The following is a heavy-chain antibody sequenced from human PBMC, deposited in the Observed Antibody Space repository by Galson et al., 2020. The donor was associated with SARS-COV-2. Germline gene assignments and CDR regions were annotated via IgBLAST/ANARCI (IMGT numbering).Heavy chain of an antibody. J-gene: IGHJ6*02. CDR3: ARLGYCSSTSCYKSYYYYGMDV. V-gene: IGHV1-2*02. CDR2: INPNSGGT. CDR1: GYTFTGYY. Sequence: ASVKVSCKASGYTFTGYYMHWVRQAPGQGLEWMGWINPNSGGTTYAQKFQGRVTMTRDTSISTAYMELSRLRSDDTAVYYCARLGYCSSTSCYKSYYYYGMDVWGQGTTVTVSS. D-gene: IGHD2-2*02.